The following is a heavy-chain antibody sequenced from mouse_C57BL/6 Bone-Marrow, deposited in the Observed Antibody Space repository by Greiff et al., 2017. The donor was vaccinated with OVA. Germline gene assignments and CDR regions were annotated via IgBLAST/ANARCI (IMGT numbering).Heavy chain of an antibody. J-gene: IGHJ2*01. CDR1: GFTFSSYT. Sequence: DVMLVESGGGLVKPGGSLKLSCAASGFTFSSYTMSWVRQTPEKRLEWVATISGGGGNTYYPDSVKGRFTISRDNAKNTLYLQMSSLRSEDTALYYCARLGPRFDYWGQGTTLTVSS. V-gene: IGHV5-9*01. CDR3: ARLGPRFDY. CDR2: ISGGGGNT.